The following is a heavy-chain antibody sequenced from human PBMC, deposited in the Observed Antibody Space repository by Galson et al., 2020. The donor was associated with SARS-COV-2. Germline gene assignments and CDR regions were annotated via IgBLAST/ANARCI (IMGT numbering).Heavy chain of an antibody. CDR1: GFTFSDHY. CDR2: TRNKANSYTT. J-gene: IGHJ3*02. Sequence: QLGESLKISCAASGFTFSDHYMDWVRQAPGKGLEWVGRTRNKANSYTTEYAASVKGRFTISRDDSKNSMYLQMNSLKTEDTAMYYCTRDREYSGSSDAFDIWGRGTMVTVSS. D-gene: IGHD1-26*01. V-gene: IGHV3-72*01. CDR3: TRDREYSGSSDAFDI.